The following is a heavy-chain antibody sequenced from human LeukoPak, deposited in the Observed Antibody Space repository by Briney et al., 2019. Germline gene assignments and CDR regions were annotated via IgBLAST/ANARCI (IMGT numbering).Heavy chain of an antibody. Sequence: GGSLRLSCAASGLTVSSNYMSWVRQATGKGLEWVSVIYGGIKTYYADSVKGRFTISRDNSKNTVSLQMNSLRAEDTAVYYCARDNSGYPALGYWGQGTLVIVSS. V-gene: IGHV3-53*01. CDR2: IYGGIKT. CDR1: GLTVSSNY. CDR3: ARDNSGYPALGY. J-gene: IGHJ4*02. D-gene: IGHD1-26*01.